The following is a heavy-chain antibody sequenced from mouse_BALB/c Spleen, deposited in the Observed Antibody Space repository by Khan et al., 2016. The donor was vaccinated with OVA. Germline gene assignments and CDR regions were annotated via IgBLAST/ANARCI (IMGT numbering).Heavy chain of an antibody. CDR1: GFNIKDTY. D-gene: IGHD2-10*01. J-gene: IGHJ3*01. CDR3: TSGAYNGLFAY. V-gene: IGHV14-3*02. CDR2: IDPANGNV. Sequence: EVQLQESGAEFVKPGASVKLSCTASGFNIKDTYMHWINQRPQQGLVWIGRIDPANGNVKYDPNFQDKATIAADASSNTAYLQLSSLTSADTAVYYCTSGAYNGLFAYWGQGTLVTVSA.